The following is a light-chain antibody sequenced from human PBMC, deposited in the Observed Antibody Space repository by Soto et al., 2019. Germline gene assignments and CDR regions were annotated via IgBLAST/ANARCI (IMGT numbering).Light chain of an antibody. J-gene: IGKJ2*01. Sequence: EIVMTQSPDSLGVSLGERATINCKSSRTVLYSSNNKNYLAWYQQKPGQPPKLLIYWASTRESGGPDRFSGSGSGTDFTLTISSLQAQDVAVYYCQQYFDTPYTFGQGTKLEIK. CDR1: RTVLYSSNNKNY. CDR2: WAS. V-gene: IGKV4-1*01. CDR3: QQYFDTPYT.